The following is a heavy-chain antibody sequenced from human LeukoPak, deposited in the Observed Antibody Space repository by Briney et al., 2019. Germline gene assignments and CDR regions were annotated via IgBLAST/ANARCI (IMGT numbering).Heavy chain of an antibody. V-gene: IGHV1-46*01. D-gene: IGHD3-22*01. J-gene: IGHJ4*02. CDR1: GYTFTGYY. CDR3: ARGPYDSSGYYYDLGY. CDR2: INPSGGST. Sequence: ASVKVSCKASGYTFTGYYMHWVRQAPGQGLEWMGIINPSGGSTSYAQKFQGRVTMTRDTSTSTVYMELSSLRSEDTAVYYCARGPYDSSGYYYDLGYWGQGTLVTVSS.